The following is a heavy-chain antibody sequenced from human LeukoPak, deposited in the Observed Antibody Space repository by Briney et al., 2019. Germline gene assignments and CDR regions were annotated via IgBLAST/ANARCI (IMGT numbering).Heavy chain of an antibody. J-gene: IGHJ4*02. CDR1: GYSISSGYY. CDR3: ARHFGYSSSWPFDC. CDR2: IHHSGST. D-gene: IGHD6-13*01. Sequence: TSETLSLTCVVSGYSISSGYYWGWIRPPPGKGLEWIGSIHHSGSTYYNPSLKSRVTISIDTSKNQFSMKLSSVTAADTAVYYCARHFGYSSSWPFDCWGQGTLVTVSS. V-gene: IGHV4-38-2*01.